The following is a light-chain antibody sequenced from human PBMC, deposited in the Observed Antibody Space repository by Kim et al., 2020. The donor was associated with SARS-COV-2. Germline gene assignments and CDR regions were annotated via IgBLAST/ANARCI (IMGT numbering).Light chain of an antibody. CDR3: QQRANWPLT. V-gene: IGKV3-11*01. CDR2: DAS. J-gene: IGKJ4*01. Sequence: EIVLTQSPATLSLSPGERATLSCRASQSVSTYLAWYQQKPGQAPRLLIYDASSRATGIPARFSGSGSGTDFTLTISNLEPEDFAVYYCQQRANWPLTFGGGTKVDIK. CDR1: QSVSTY.